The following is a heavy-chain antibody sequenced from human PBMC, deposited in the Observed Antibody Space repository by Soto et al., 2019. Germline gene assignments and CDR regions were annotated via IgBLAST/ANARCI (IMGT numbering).Heavy chain of an antibody. D-gene: IGHD4-17*01. J-gene: IGHJ4*02. CDR3: ARDHRDYVVPRPY. Sequence: PGGSLRLSCAASGFTFSDYYMSWIRQAPGKGLEWVSYISSSGSTIYYADSVKGRFTISRDNAKNSLYLQMNSLRAEDTAVYYCARDHRDYVVPRPYWGQGTLVTVSS. CDR1: GFTFSDYY. V-gene: IGHV3-11*01. CDR2: ISSSGSTI.